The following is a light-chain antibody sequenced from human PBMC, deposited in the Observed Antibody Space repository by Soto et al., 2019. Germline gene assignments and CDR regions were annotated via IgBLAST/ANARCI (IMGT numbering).Light chain of an antibody. J-gene: IGKJ2*03. CDR3: QQYNNWPPYS. V-gene: IGKV3-15*01. CDR1: QSVSSGY. CDR2: GTS. Sequence: EIVLTQSPGTLSLSPGERATLSCRASQSVSSGYLAWYQQKLGQAPRILIYGTSTRATGIPARFSGSGSGTEFTLTISSLQSEDFAVYYCQQYNNWPPYSFGQGTKLEIK.